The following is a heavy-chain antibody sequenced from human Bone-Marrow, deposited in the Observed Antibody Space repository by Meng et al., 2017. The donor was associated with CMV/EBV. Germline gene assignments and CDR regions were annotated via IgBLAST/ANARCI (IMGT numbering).Heavy chain of an antibody. CDR1: GFTLSSYA. J-gene: IGHJ6*02. CDR3: AKGEYDILTGYYHTYYYYGMDV. CDR2: IYSGGSST. D-gene: IGHD3-9*01. Sequence: GGPLRLSCAASGFTLSSYAMSWVRQAPGKGLEWVSVIYSGGSSTHYADSVKGRFTISRDNSKNTLYLQMNSLRAEDTAVYYCAKGEYDILTGYYHTYYYYGMDVWGQGTTVTVSS. V-gene: IGHV3-23*03.